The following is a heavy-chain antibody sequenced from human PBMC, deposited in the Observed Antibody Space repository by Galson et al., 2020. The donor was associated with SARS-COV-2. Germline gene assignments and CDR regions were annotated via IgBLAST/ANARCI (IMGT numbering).Heavy chain of an antibody. CDR1: GGSISSYY. D-gene: IGHD3-16*02. J-gene: IGHJ6*02. CDR3: ASDGPRVWVSYRPNGMVV. CDR2: IYYSGST. V-gene: IGHV4-59*01. Sequence: ETSETLSLTCTVSGGSISSYYWSWIRQPPGKGLEWIGYIYYSGSTNYNPSLKSRVTISVDTSKNQFSLKLSSVTAADTAVYYCASDGPRVWVSYRPNGMVVWGQGTSVTVS.